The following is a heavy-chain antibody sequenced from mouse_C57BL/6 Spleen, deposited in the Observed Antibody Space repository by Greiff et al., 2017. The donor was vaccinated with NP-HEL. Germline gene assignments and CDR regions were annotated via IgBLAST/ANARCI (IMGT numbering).Heavy chain of an antibody. CDR1: GFTFSDYY. J-gene: IGHJ4*01. CDR3: ARGYHYYGDYYAMDY. V-gene: IGHV5-16*01. Sequence: DVKLVESEGGLVQPGSPMKLSCTASGFTFSDYYMAWVRQVPEKGLEWVANINYDGSSTYYLDSLKSRFIISRDNAKNILYLQMSSLKSEDTATYYCARGYHYYGDYYAMDYWGQGTSVTVSS. CDR2: INYDGSST. D-gene: IGHD1-2*01.